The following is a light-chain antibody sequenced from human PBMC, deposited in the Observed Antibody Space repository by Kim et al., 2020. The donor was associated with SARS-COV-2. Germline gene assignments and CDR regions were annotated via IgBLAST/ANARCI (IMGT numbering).Light chain of an antibody. J-gene: IGKJ1*01. CDR2: AAS. V-gene: IGKV3-20*01. CDR3: QQYAHSLWT. Sequence: EIVLTHSPGTLSLSPGERATLSCRASQSVSGSNLAWYQQKRGQAPRLLMYAASSRATGIPDRFSGSGSGTDFTLTIGRLEPEDFAVYYCQQYAHSLWTFGQGTKVDIK. CDR1: QSVSGSN.